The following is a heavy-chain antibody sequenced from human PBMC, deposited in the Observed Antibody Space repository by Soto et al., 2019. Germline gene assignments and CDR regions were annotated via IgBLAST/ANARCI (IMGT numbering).Heavy chain of an antibody. CDR3: AKVRGAGGSKAYYYYGMDV. Sequence: GSLRLSCAASGFTFSSHGMSWARQAPGKGLEWVSAISGNGGDTYYADSVKGRFTISRDNSKDTLYLQMNSLRAEDTAVFYCAKVRGAGGSKAYYYYGMDVWGQGTTVTVSS. CDR2: ISGNGGDT. D-gene: IGHD3-10*01. J-gene: IGHJ6*02. CDR1: GFTFSSHG. V-gene: IGHV3-23*01.